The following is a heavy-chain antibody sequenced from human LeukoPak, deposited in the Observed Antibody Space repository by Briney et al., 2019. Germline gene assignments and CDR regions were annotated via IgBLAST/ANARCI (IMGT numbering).Heavy chain of an antibody. CDR3: ARDQKWEHDWFDP. Sequence: GASVKGSCKASGYTFTGYYMHWVRQAPGQGLEWMGRINPNSGGTNYAQKFQGRVTMTRDTSISTAYMELSRLRSDDTAVYYCARDQKWEHDWFDPWGQGTLVTVSS. D-gene: IGHD1-26*01. CDR1: GYTFTGYY. V-gene: IGHV1-2*06. CDR2: INPNSGGT. J-gene: IGHJ5*02.